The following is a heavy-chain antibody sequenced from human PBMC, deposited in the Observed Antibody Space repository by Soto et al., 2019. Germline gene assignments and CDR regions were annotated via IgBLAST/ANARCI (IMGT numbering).Heavy chain of an antibody. D-gene: IGHD3-10*01. CDR2: IYYSGST. CDR1: GGSISSSSYY. V-gene: IGHV4-39*07. J-gene: IGHJ4*02. CDR3: ARGPYYYGSGSYYNLYYFDY. Sequence: SETLSLTCTASGGSISSSSYYWGWIRQPPGKGLEWIGSIYYSGSTYYNPSLKSRVTISVDTSKNQFSLKLSSVTAADTAVYYCARGPYYYGSGSYYNLYYFDYWGQGTLVTVSS.